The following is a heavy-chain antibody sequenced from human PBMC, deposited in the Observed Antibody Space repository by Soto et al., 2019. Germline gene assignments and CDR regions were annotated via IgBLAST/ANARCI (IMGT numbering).Heavy chain of an antibody. V-gene: IGHV1-18*01. CDR1: GYTFTSYG. Sequence: GDSVKVSCKTSGYTFTSYGISWVRQAPGQGLEWMGWISRHSGNTNYAQKFQGRVTMTTDTSTSTAYMEVRSLRFDDTAVYYCARDTLLGQQWDYGMDVWGQGTTVTVSS. J-gene: IGHJ6*02. CDR3: ARDTLLGQQWDYGMDV. D-gene: IGHD5-18*01. CDR2: ISRHSGNT.